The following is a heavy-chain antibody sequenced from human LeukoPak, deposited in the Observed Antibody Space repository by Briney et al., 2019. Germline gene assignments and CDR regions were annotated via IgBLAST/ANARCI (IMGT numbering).Heavy chain of an antibody. CDR1: GGTFSSYA. V-gene: IGHV1-69*05. J-gene: IGHJ4*02. CDR2: VIPIFGTA. D-gene: IGHD1-7*01. Sequence: SVKGSCKASGGTFSSYAISWVRQAPGQGVEWMGGVIPIFGTANYAQKFQGRVTITTDESTSTAYMELSSLRSEDTAVYYCARSPVAGTTLVPDYWGQGTLVTVSS. CDR3: ARSPVAGTTLVPDY.